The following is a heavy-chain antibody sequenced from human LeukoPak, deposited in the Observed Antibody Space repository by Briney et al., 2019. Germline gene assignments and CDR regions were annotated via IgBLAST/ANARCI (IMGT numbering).Heavy chain of an antibody. Sequence: PGGSLRLSCAASGFTFSSYAMSWVRQAPGKGLEWVSAISGSGGSTYYADSVKGRFTISRDNSKNTLYLQMNSLRAEDTAVYYCAKEMYGRGYYYYGMDVWGQGTTVTVSS. V-gene: IGHV3-23*01. J-gene: IGHJ6*02. CDR2: ISGSGGST. CDR1: GFTFSSYA. D-gene: IGHD2-8*01. CDR3: AKEMYGRGYYYYGMDV.